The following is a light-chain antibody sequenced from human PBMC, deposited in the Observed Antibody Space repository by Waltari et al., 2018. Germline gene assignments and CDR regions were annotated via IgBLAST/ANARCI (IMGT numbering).Light chain of an antibody. CDR1: SSDDNL. CDR2: EVN. Sequence: QSALTQPASVSGSPGQSITISCTGTSSDDNLVSWYQQHPGNAPKVMIYEVNKRPSGVSNRFSGSKSGNTASLTISGLQAEDEADYYCCSSASSVLFGGGTKLTVL. V-gene: IGLV2-23*02. J-gene: IGLJ2*01. CDR3: CSSASSVL.